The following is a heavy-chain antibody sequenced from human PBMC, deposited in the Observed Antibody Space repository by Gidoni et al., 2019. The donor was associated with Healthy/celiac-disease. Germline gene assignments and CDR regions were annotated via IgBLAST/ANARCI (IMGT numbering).Heavy chain of an antibody. V-gene: IGHV3-21*01. CDR2: ISSSSSYI. CDR3: ARALWFGELST. Sequence: EVQLVKYGGGLVKPGGALRRSCAASGVTFSRYSMNWVRQAPGKGLEWVASISSSSSYIYYADSVKGRFTISRDNAKNSLYLQMTSLRAEDTAVYYCARALWFGELSTWGQGTLVTVSS. D-gene: IGHD3-10*01. CDR1: GVTFSRYS. J-gene: IGHJ5*02.